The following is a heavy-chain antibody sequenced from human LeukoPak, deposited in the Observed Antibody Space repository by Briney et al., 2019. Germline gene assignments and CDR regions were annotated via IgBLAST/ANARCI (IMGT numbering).Heavy chain of an antibody. J-gene: IGHJ3*02. CDR2: IYYSGST. D-gene: IGHD2-2*01. Sequence: PSETLSLTCTVSGGSISRSGYHWGWIRQPPGKGLEWIGSIYYSGSTHYNPSLKSRLTISVDTSKNQFSLNLSSVTAADTAVYYCARHTWPGYQPRNGAFDIWGQGTLVTVSS. V-gene: IGHV4-39*01. CDR3: ARHTWPGYQPRNGAFDI. CDR1: GGSISRSGYH.